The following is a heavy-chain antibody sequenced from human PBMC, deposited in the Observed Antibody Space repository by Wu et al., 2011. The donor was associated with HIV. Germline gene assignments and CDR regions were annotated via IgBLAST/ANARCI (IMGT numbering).Heavy chain of an antibody. CDR2: ILPMHNRV. Sequence: QVQLAQVWAEVKKSGSSVKVSCKVSGGTFSTYVLSWVRRAPGHGLEWMGGILPMHNRVNYAQKFRGRFTITADESRTTVHMELSSLRSDDTAIYYCARSGEAAAHYYYYLNIWGEGTTVTVSS. D-gene: IGHD2-21*01. CDR1: GGTFSTYV. J-gene: IGHJ6*03. CDR3: ARSGEAAAHYYYYLNI. V-gene: IGHV1-69*11.